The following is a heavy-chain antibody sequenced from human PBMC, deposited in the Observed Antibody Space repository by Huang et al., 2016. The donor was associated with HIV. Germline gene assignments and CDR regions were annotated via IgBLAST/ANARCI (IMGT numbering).Heavy chain of an antibody. CDR3: ARGAPDLDSHLDH. J-gene: IGHJ4*02. CDR1: GGTFNNA. V-gene: IGHV1-69*13. CDR2: IIPIFGTP. D-gene: IGHD3-3*01. Sequence: QVQLVQSGAEVKKPGSSVKVSCKVSGGTFNNAISWVRRAPGQGLEWMGGIIPIFGTPNDERKFQGRVTITADESTSIAYMELSSLRSEDTAVYYCARGAPDLDSHLDHWGQGTLVTVSS.